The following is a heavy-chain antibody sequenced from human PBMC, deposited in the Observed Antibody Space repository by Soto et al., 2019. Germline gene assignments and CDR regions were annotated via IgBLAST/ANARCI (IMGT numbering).Heavy chain of an antibody. D-gene: IGHD2-21*02. Sequence: GGSLRLSCAVSGFMFSSYAMTWVRQAPGKGLEWVSSISGSGGSTYYSDSVRGRFTISRDNSKKMLYLEMNSLKGDDTAVYYCAKDGSWGDHYYFDNWRQRTLVTVSS. CDR1: GFMFSSYA. V-gene: IGHV3-23*01. J-gene: IGHJ4*02. CDR3: AKDGSWGDHYYFDN. CDR2: ISGSGGST.